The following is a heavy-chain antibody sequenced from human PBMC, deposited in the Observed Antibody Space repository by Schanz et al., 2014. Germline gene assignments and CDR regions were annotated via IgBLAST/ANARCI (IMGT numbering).Heavy chain of an antibody. D-gene: IGHD5-12*01. J-gene: IGHJ4*02. Sequence: QVHLVQSGAEVKRPGASVKVSCKASEYSFTGYSMHWVRQAPGQRLEWMGWINTGSGDTKYPQNFQGRVTITRDTSASTAYMELSSLRSEDTAVYSCARGIGGYGANNYFDYWGQGTLVTVSS. CDR1: EYSFTGYS. V-gene: IGHV1-3*04. CDR2: INTGSGDT. CDR3: ARGIGGYGANNYFDY.